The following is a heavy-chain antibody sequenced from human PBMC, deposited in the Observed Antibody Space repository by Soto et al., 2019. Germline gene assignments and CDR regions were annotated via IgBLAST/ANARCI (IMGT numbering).Heavy chain of an antibody. D-gene: IGHD3-22*01. J-gene: IGHJ4*02. CDR2: IYHDGST. V-gene: IGHV4-38-2*02. CDR3: ARDSPTSGYYY. CDR1: GDSISSGYY. Sequence: PSETLSLTCTVSGDSISSGYYWGWIRQPPGKGLDWIGYIYHDGSTYDNPSLKSRLTISVDTSKNQFSLKLTSVTAADTAVYYCARDSPTSGYYYVGQGTLVTVSS.